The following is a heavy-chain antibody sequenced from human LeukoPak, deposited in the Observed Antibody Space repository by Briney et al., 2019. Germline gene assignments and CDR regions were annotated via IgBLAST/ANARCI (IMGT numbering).Heavy chain of an antibody. CDR3: ARDVNDAFDI. D-gene: IGHD2/OR15-2a*01. CDR2: IWYDGSKI. J-gene: IGHJ3*02. V-gene: IGHV3-33*01. CDR1: GFTFSSYG. Sequence: GGSLRLSCAASGFTFSSYGFHWVRQAPGKGLEWVAVIWYDGSKIYYANSVKGRFTISRDNSKNTLYLQMNSLRAEDTAVYYCARDVNDAFDIWGQGTMVPISS.